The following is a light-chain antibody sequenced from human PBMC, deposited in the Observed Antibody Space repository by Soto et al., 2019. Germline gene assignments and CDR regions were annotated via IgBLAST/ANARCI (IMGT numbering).Light chain of an antibody. CDR1: SSDVGGYNY. CDR3: SSYTSSTSMV. V-gene: IGLV2-14*01. Sequence: ALTQPASVSGSPGQSITISCTGTSSDVGGYNYVSWYQQHPGKAPKLMIYDVSNRPSGVSNRFSGSKSGNTASLTISGLQAEDEADYYCSSYTSSTSMVFGGGTKLTVL. CDR2: DVS. J-gene: IGLJ2*01.